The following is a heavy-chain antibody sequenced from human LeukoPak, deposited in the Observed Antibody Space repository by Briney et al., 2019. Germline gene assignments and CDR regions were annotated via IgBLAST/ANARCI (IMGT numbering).Heavy chain of an antibody. CDR3: ARVGPDTYYDFWSGYLAFDY. J-gene: IGHJ4*02. V-gene: IGHV4-39*07. CDR2: IYYSGST. CDR1: GGSISSSSYY. D-gene: IGHD3-3*01. Sequence: KPSETLSLTCTVSGGSISSSSYYWGWIRQPPGKGLEWIGSIYYSGSTYYNPSLKSRVTISVDTSKNQFSLKLSSVTAADTAVYYCARVGPDTYYDFWSGYLAFDYWGQGTLVTVSS.